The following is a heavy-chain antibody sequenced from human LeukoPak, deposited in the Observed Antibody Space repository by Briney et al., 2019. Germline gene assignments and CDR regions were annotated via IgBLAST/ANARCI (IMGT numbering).Heavy chain of an antibody. V-gene: IGHV4-34*01. CDR3: PRDLMLYSGNYSLALGY. CDR2: INDSGST. J-gene: IGHJ4*02. Sequence: SETLSLTCSVYGGLFSGYYWNWIRQPPGKGLEWIGEINDSGSTNYNPSLKSRVTMSVDTSKKQLSLKLSSVTAADTAVYYCPRDLMLYSGNYSLALGYWGQGTLVTVSS. D-gene: IGHD1-26*01. CDR1: GGLFSGYY.